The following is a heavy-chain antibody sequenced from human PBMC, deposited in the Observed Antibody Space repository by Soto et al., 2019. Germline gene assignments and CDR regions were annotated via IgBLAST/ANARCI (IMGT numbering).Heavy chain of an antibody. V-gene: IGHV1-3*01. CDR2: INAGNGNT. CDR3: ARAYCQFLFDDELLGMDV. D-gene: IGHD3-10*02. Sequence: ASVKVSCKASGYTFTSYAMHSVRQAPGQRHEWMGWINAGNGNTKYSQKFQGRVTITRDTSASTAYMELSSLRSEDTAVYYCARAYCQFLFDDELLGMDVWAEMTKVTVSS. CDR1: GYTFTSYA. J-gene: IGHJ6*01.